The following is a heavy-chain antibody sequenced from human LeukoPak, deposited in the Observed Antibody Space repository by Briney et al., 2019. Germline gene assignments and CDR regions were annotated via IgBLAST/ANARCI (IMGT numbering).Heavy chain of an antibody. V-gene: IGHV3-7*01. CDR3: AREASLYCSGNDCYWAFDR. Sequence: PGGSLRLSCAASGFTFSNHWMSWVRQAPGKGLEWVANIKQDESKRYYVDSVKGRSTTSRDNAKSSLYLQINSLRAEDTAVYYCAREASLYCSGNDCYWAFDRWGQGTLVTVSS. CDR2: IKQDESKR. D-gene: IGHD2-21*02. CDR1: GFTFSNHW. J-gene: IGHJ5*02.